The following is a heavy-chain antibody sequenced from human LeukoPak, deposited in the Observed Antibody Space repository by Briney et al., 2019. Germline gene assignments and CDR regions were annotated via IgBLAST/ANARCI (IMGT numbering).Heavy chain of an antibody. Sequence: GGSLRLSCAASGITFSSYTMNWVRQAPGKGLEWVSYISSSSGTIYYADSVKGRFTISRDNAKNSLYLQMNSLRDEDTAVYYCARVMAVAGTTFDYWGQGTLVTVSS. CDR1: GITFSSYT. V-gene: IGHV3-48*02. CDR2: ISSSSGTI. J-gene: IGHJ4*02. CDR3: ARVMAVAGTTFDY. D-gene: IGHD6-13*01.